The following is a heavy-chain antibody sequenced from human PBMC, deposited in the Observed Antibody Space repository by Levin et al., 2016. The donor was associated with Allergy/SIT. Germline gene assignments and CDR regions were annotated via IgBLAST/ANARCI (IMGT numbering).Heavy chain of an antibody. CDR3: GRYGRYSDWLHALDI. V-gene: IGHV3-9*01. CDR2: VSWNSATI. J-gene: IGHJ3*02. Sequence: SLKISCAASGLTFEDYAMHWVRQLPGKGPEWVAGVSWNSATIGYADSVKGRFTISRDEAENTLYLHMNSLRAEDTAVYYCGRYGRYSDWLHALDIWGQGTMVTVSS. CDR1: GLTFEDYA. D-gene: IGHD3-9*01.